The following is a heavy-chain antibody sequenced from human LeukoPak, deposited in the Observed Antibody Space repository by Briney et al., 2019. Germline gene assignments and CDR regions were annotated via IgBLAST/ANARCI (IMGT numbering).Heavy chain of an antibody. CDR3: AKYGDLTEFDY. J-gene: IGHJ4*02. CDR2: ISGSGGST. Sequence: GGSLRLSCAASGFTFSSYSMNWVRQAPGKGLEWVSAISGSGGSTYYADSVKGRFTISRDNSKNTLYLQMNSLRAEDTAVYYCAKYGDLTEFDYWGQGTLVTVSS. CDR1: GFTFSSYS. D-gene: IGHD4-17*01. V-gene: IGHV3-23*01.